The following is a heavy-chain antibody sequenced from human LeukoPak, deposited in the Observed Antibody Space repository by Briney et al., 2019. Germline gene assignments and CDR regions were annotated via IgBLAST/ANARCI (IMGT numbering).Heavy chain of an antibody. CDR3: ARGSAGTGYDY. D-gene: IGHD1-1*01. CDR1: GGSFSGYY. CDR2: INHSGST. J-gene: IGHJ4*02. V-gene: IGHV4-34*01. Sequence: SETLSLTCAVYGGSFSGYYWSWIRQPPGKGLEWIGEINHSGSTNYNPSLKSRVTISVDTSKNQFSLKLSSVTAADTAVYYCARGSAGTGYDYWGQGTLVTVSS.